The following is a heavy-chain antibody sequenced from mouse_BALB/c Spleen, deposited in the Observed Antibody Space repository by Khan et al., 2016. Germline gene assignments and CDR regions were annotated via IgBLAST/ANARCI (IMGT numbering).Heavy chain of an antibody. CDR1: GFSIQDTY. J-gene: IGHJ2*01. CDR3: ARMYYGDY. Sequence: VQLQQPGAELVKPGASVKLSCTASGFSIQDTYIHWVRQRPEQGLDWIGRIDPPNDNTKYDPKFQGKATLTADTSSNTAYLQLSSLTYEDTAVYYCARMYYGDYWGQGTTLPVS. V-gene: IGHV14-3*02. CDR2: IDPPNDNT.